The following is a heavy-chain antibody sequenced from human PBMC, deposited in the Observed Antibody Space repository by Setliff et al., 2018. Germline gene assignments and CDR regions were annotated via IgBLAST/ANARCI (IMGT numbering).Heavy chain of an antibody. CDR2: FIPVLGKP. V-gene: IGHV1-69*04. CDR3: ATELRSPFWHFDL. D-gene: IGHD3-3*01. CDR1: GATLSGVV. Sequence: SVKVSCKASGATLSGVVFSWVRQAPGHGLEWMGRFIPVLGKPNYAPRFQGRLTITVDTSTCTSYMDLRSLRSDDTAIYYCATELRSPFWHFDLWGQGSLVTVSS. J-gene: IGHJ4*02.